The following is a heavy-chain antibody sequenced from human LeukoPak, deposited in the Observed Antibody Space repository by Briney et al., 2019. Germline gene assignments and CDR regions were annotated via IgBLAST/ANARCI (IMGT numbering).Heavy chain of an antibody. Sequence: ASVKVSRKASGYTFTSYDIHWLRQAAGQGLEWMGWMNPNSGNTDYAPKFQGRVTITGNTSVNTAYMELSSLRSEDTAVYYCAIAAVGFDYWGQGTLVTVSS. V-gene: IGHV1-8*03. CDR2: MNPNSGNT. CDR3: AIAAVGFDY. J-gene: IGHJ4*02. D-gene: IGHD6-13*01. CDR1: GYTFTSYD.